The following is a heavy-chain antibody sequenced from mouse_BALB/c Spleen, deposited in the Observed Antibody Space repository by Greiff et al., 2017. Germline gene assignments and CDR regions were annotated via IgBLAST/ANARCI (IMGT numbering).Heavy chain of an antibody. J-gene: IGHJ2*01. D-gene: IGHD2-1*01. Sequence: DVKLVESGGGLVKPGGSLKLSCAASGFTFSSYTMSWVRQTPEKRLEWVATISSGGSYTYYPDSVKGRFTISRDNAKNTLYLQMSSLKSEDTAMYYCTRDPSYGNYGYYFDYWGQGTTLTVSS. V-gene: IGHV5-6-4*01. CDR1: GFTFSSYT. CDR3: TRDPSYGNYGYYFDY. CDR2: ISSGGSYT.